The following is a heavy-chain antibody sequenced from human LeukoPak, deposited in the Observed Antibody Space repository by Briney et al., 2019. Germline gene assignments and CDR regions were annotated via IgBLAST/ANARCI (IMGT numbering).Heavy chain of an antibody. CDR1: GHTFTSNF. V-gene: IGHV1-46*03. Sequence: ASVKVSCKASGHTFTSNFMHWVRQAPGQGLEWMAVLNPSDGDTTYAQKFQGRITMTRDTSTGTVYMELNSLTSEDTAVYYCAGETNAFDNWGQGTLVTVSS. CDR2: LNPSDGDT. CDR3: AGETNAFDN. J-gene: IGHJ4*02.